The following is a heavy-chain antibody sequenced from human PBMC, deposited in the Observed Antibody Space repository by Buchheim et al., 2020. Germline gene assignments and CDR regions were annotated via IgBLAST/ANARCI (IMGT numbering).Heavy chain of an antibody. Sequence: QVQLQESGPGLVKPSETLSLTCTVSGGSISSYYWSWIRQPPGKGLEWIGYIYCSGSTNYNPSLKSRVTISVDTSKNQFSLKLSSVTAADTAVYYCARGDYGDSLDYWGQGTL. CDR3: ARGDYGDSLDY. CDR1: GGSISSYY. D-gene: IGHD4-17*01. V-gene: IGHV4-59*01. CDR2: IYCSGST. J-gene: IGHJ4*02.